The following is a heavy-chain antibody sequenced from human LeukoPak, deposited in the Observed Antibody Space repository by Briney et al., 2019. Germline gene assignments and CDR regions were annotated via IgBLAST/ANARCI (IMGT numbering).Heavy chain of an antibody. Sequence: SETLSLTCTVSGGSISSSSYYWGWIRQPPGKGLEWIGSIYYSGSTYYNPSLKSRVTISVDTSKNQFSLKLSSVTAADTAVYYCTRDRGGWLHPGKPDYWGQGTLVTVSS. CDR2: IYYSGST. D-gene: IGHD5-24*01. V-gene: IGHV4-39*07. CDR1: GGSISSSSYY. J-gene: IGHJ4*02. CDR3: TRDRGGWLHPGKPDY.